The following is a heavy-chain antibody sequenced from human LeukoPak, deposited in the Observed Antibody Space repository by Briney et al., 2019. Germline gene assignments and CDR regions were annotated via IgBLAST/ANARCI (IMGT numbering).Heavy chain of an antibody. CDR1: GGSISSGSYY. V-gene: IGHV4-61*02. Sequence: SETLSLTCTVSGGSISSGSYYWSWIRQPAGKGLEWIGRIYTSGSTNYNPSLKSRVTISVDTSKNQFSLKLSSVTAADTAVYYCARAPFGIAVAGTHWFDPWGQGTLVTVSS. CDR2: IYTSGST. CDR3: ARAPFGIAVAGTHWFDP. D-gene: IGHD6-19*01. J-gene: IGHJ5*02.